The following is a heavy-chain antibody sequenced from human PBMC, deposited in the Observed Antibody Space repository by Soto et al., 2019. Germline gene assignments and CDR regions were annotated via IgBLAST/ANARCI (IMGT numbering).Heavy chain of an antibody. J-gene: IGHJ4*02. CDR1: GFTFNSYG. D-gene: IGHD4-4*01. CDR3: AKDLATVTTPIDY. Sequence: GGSLRLSCAASGFTFNSYGIHWVRQAPGQGLEWVAVISYDGSNKYYADSVKGRFTISRDNSKNTLYLQMSSLRTEDTAVYYCAKDLATVTTPIDYWGQGTLVTVSS. CDR2: ISYDGSNK. V-gene: IGHV3-30*18.